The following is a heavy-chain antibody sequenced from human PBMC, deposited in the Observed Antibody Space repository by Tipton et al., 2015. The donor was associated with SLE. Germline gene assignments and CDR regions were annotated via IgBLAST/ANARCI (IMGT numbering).Heavy chain of an antibody. J-gene: IGHJ4*02. D-gene: IGHD3-10*01. CDR3: ARGSTWFRGYFGDY. CDR2: IYDIGSS. Sequence: TLSLTCTVSGSSISNNYWSWIRQPAGKALEWIGRIYDIGSSNYNPSLKSRVTMSVDTSRNEFSLKLTSVTAADTAVYYCARGSTWFRGYFGDYWGQGTLVIVSS. CDR1: GSSISNNY. V-gene: IGHV4-4*07.